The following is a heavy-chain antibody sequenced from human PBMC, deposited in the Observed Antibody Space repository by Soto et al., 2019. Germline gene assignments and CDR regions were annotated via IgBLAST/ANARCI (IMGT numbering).Heavy chain of an antibody. Sequence: GGSLRLSCAASGFTFSSYGMHWVRQAPGKGLEWVAVISYDGSNKYYADSVKGRFTISRDNSKNTLYLQMNSLRAEDTAVYYCTGDSNWFDSWGQGTLVTVSS. CDR1: GFTFSSYG. V-gene: IGHV3-30*03. D-gene: IGHD2-21*02. CDR3: TGDSNWFDS. CDR2: ISYDGSNK. J-gene: IGHJ5*01.